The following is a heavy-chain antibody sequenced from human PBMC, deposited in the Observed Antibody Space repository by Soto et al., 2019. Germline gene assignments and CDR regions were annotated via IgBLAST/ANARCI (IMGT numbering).Heavy chain of an antibody. Sequence: GGSLRLSCLASGFTFSDYAMTWVRHVPGRGLEWVASLDGAGGSTYYADSVRGRFTISRDNSQNTLFLQMKRLTVDDTAIYYCTAPRDEYGSGVSWFTYGMDIWGQGATVTVSS. CDR3: TAPRDEYGSGVSWFTYGMDI. J-gene: IGHJ6*02. V-gene: IGHV3-23*01. CDR2: LDGAGGST. CDR1: GFTFSDYA. D-gene: IGHD3-10*01.